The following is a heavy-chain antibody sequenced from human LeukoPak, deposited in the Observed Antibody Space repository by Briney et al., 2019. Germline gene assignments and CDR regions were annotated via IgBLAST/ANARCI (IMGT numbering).Heavy chain of an antibody. V-gene: IGHV4-30-2*01. CDR3: ARGGESHYYYYGTDV. CDR1: GGSISSGGYS. CDR2: IYHSGST. J-gene: IGHJ6*02. D-gene: IGHD4-17*01. Sequence: SETLSLTCAVSGGSISSGGYSWSWIRQPPGKGLEWIGYIYHSGSTYYNPSLKSRVTISVDRSKNQFSLKLSSVTAADTAVYYCARGGESHYYYYGTDVWGQGTTVTVSS.